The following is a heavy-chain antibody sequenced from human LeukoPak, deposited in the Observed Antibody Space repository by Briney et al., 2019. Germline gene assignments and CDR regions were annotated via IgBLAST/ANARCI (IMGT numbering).Heavy chain of an antibody. Sequence: SVKVSCKASGGTFSSYAISWVRQAPGQGLEWMGGIIPIFGTANYAQKFQGRVTITTDESTSTAYMGLSSLRSEDTAVYYCAKHIYGVVSIQQWGQGTLVTVSS. J-gene: IGHJ1*01. D-gene: IGHD3-3*01. CDR1: GGTFSSYA. CDR3: AKHIYGVVSIQQ. V-gene: IGHV1-69*05. CDR2: IIPIFGTA.